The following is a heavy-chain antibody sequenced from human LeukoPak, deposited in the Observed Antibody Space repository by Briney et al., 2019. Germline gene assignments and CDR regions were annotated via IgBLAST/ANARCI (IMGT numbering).Heavy chain of an antibody. V-gene: IGHV1-18*01. CDR1: GYTFTSYG. CDR2: ISAYNGNT. Sequence: GASVKVSCQASGYTFTSYGISWVGQAPGQGLEWMGWISAYNGNTNYAQKLQGRVTMTTDTSTSTAYMELRSLRSDDTAVYYCAREKDYYGSGSYLNWGQGTLVTVSS. D-gene: IGHD3-10*01. J-gene: IGHJ4*02. CDR3: AREKDYYGSGSYLN.